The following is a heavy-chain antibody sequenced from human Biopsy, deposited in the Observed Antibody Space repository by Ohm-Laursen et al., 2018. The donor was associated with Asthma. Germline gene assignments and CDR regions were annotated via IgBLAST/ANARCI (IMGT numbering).Heavy chain of an antibody. V-gene: IGHV1-18*01. D-gene: IGHD3-10*01. Sequence: ESLKISCKTSGYTFNSAGITWVRQAPGQGLEWMGWISVYNGNTKVAQKLQDRVTMITDTSTSTAYMELRSLRSDDTAVYFRARAVDYSHYYGIDVWGQGTTVTVS. CDR1: GYTFNSAG. CDR3: ARAVDYSHYYGIDV. J-gene: IGHJ6*02. CDR2: ISVYNGNT.